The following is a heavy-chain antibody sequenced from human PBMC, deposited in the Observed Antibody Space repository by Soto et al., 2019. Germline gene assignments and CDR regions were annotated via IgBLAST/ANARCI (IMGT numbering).Heavy chain of an antibody. CDR1: GFSLRDYY. J-gene: IGHJ4*02. CDR3: TRDPRMTDF. CDR2: ISPGGDII. Sequence: KAGGSLRLSCAAYGFSLRDYYMTWIRQAPGKGLELLSYISPGGDIIKYADPVKGRFIISRDNAKNSLYLHMNSLRAEDTAVYYCTRDPRMTDFWGQGTLVTVSS. V-gene: IGHV3-11*01.